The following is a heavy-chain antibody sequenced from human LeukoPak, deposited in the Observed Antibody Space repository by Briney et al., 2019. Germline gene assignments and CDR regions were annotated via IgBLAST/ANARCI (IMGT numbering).Heavy chain of an antibody. CDR2: IYPGDSDT. CDR1: GHSFASYW. Sequence: GESLKISCQSSGHSFASYWIGWVRQMPGQGLEWMGIIYPGDSDTRYSPSFEGQVTISVGKSITTAYLQWTSLKASDTAMYYCARLAGNNWLDPWGQGTLVTVSS. J-gene: IGHJ5*02. CDR3: ARLAGNNWLDP. V-gene: IGHV5-51*01.